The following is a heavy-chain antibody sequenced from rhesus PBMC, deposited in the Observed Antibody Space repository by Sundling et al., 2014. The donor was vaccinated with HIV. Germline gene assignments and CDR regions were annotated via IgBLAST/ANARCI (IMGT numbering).Heavy chain of an antibody. CDR1: GGSFISGHW. V-gene: IGHV4-93*02. D-gene: IGHD3-34*01. Sequence: QVQLQESGPAVVKPSETLALTCAVSGGSFISGHWWSWIRQSPGTGLEWIGGIFGSGVNTKYNPSLPSRVTISIDTSKKQFSLKLTSVTAADTAVYYCARRLLGSFDYWGQGVLVTVSS. CDR2: IFGSGVNT. CDR3: ARRLLGSFDY. J-gene: IGHJ4*01.